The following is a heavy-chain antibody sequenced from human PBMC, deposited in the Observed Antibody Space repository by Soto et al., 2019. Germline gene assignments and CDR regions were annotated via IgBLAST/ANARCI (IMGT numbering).Heavy chain of an antibody. CDR3: ARVVGGVEPAAILGRGYYYMDV. CDR2: NSAYNGNT. D-gene: IGHD2-2*02. V-gene: IGHV1-18*01. CDR1: GYTFTSYG. J-gene: IGHJ6*03. Sequence: ASVKVSCKASGYTFTSYGISWVRQAPGQGLEWMGWNSAYNGNTNYAQKLQGRVTMTTDTSTSTAYMELRSLRSDDTAVYYCARVVGGVEPAAILGRGYYYMDVWGKGTTVTVSS.